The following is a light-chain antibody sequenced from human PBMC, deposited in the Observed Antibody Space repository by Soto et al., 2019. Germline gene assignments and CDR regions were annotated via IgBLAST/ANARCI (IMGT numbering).Light chain of an antibody. J-gene: IGKJ1*01. CDR1: QGISSY. V-gene: IGKV1-8*01. CDR2: ADS. CDR3: QQYYSYPPT. Sequence: AIRMTQSPSSLSASTGDRVTITCRARQGISSYLACYQQKPGNAPKLLIYADSTLQSGVPSRFSGSGSGTDFTLTISCLQSEEFATYYSQQYYSYPPTYSQGTKVDIK.